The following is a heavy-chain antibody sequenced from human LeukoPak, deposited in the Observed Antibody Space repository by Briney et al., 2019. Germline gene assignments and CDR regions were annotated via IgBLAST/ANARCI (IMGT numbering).Heavy chain of an antibody. CDR2: INYDGST. CDR3: VRGCSSNSCYPFDC. V-gene: IGHV3-74*01. J-gene: IGHJ4*02. D-gene: IGHD2-2*01. Sequence: PGGSLRLSCAASGLTFSNYWMHWFRQAPGKGLVWVSRINYDGSTNYADSVKGRFTISRDNARNTLYMQMNSLRAEDTAVYYRVRGCSSNSCYPFDCWGQGTLVTVSS. CDR1: GLTFSNYW.